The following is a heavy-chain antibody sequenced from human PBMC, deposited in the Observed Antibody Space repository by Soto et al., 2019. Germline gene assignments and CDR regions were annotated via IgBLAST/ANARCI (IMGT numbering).Heavy chain of an antibody. V-gene: IGHV4-61*01. CDR2: IYYSGST. J-gene: IGHJ5*02. CDR3: AREGLTGTPGVWFDP. CDR1: GGSVSSGSYY. Sequence: QVQLQESGPGLVKPSETLSLTCTVSGGSVSSGSYYWSWIRQPPGKGLEWIGYIYYSGSTNYNPSLKSRVTISVYTSKNQFSLKLSSVTAADTAVYYCAREGLTGTPGVWFDPWGQGTLVTVSS. D-gene: IGHD1-7*01.